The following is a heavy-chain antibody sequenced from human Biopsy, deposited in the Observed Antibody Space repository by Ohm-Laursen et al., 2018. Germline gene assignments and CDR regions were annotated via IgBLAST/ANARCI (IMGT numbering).Heavy chain of an antibody. CDR2: ISSGGYR. D-gene: IGHD3-10*01. Sequence: SQTLSLTCTVSGDSISSGVYYWNWFRQYPEKGLEWIGYISSGGYRKYTPSLQSLITISMDTSRNQFSLRLNSVTSADTAVYYCARAPYVSGSFGWFDPWGQGIVVTVSS. J-gene: IGHJ5*02. V-gene: IGHV4-31*01. CDR3: ARAPYVSGSFGWFDP. CDR1: GDSISSGVYY.